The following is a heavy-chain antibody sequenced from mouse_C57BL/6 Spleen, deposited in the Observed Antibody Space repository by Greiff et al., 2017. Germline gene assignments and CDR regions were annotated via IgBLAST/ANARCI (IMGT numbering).Heavy chain of an antibody. J-gene: IGHJ4*01. CDR1: GYTFTSYW. Sequence: QVQLQQPGAELVKPGASVKVSCKASGYTFTSYWMHWVKQRPGQGLEWIGRIHPSDSDTNYNQKFKGKATLTVDKSSSTAYMQLSSLTSEDSAVYYCAMDYDYFYYAMDYWGQGASGTV. CDR3: AMDYDYFYYAMDY. V-gene: IGHV1-74*01. CDR2: IHPSDSDT. D-gene: IGHD2-4*01.